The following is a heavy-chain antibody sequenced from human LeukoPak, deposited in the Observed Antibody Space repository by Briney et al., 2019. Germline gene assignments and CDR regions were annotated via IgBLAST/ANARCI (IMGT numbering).Heavy chain of an antibody. D-gene: IGHD2-15*01. CDR1: GYSFTSYW. Sequence: KFGESLKISCKGSGYSFTSYWIGWVRQMPGKGLEWMGIIYPGDSDTRHSPSFQGQVTISADKSISTAYLQWSSLKASDTAIYYCARHQFGGGYWTALDPWGQGTLVTVSS. CDR2: IYPGDSDT. V-gene: IGHV5-51*01. J-gene: IGHJ5*02. CDR3: ARHQFGGGYWTALDP.